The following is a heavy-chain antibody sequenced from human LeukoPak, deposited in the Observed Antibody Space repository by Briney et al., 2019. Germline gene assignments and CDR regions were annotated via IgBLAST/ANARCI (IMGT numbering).Heavy chain of an antibody. D-gene: IGHD6-13*01. CDR1: GGSISSGSYY. CDR3: ARDQQQLAIDY. Sequence: SQTLSLTCTVSGGSISSGSYYWSWIRQPAGKGLEWIGRIYTSGSTNYNPSLKSRVTISVDTPKNQFSLKLSSVTAADTAVYYRARDQQQLAIDYWGQGTLVTVSS. J-gene: IGHJ4*02. V-gene: IGHV4-61*02. CDR2: IYTSGST.